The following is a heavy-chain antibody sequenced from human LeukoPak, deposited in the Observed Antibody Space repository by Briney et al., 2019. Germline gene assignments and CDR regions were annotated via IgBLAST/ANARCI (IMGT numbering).Heavy chain of an antibody. V-gene: IGHV4-59*01. CDR3: ARDDSSGYLSFDY. D-gene: IGHD3-22*01. Sequence: PSETLSLTCTVSGGSISSYYWSWIRQPPGKGLEWIGYIYYSGSTNYNPSLKSRVTISVDTSKNQFSLKLSSVTAADTAVYYCARDDSSGYLSFDYWGQGTLVTVSS. CDR1: GGSISSYY. J-gene: IGHJ4*02. CDR2: IYYSGST.